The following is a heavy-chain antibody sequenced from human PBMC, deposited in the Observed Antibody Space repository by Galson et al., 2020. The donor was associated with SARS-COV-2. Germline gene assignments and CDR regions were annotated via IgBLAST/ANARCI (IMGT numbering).Heavy chain of an antibody. CDR2: INHSGST. CDR3: ARVGCGGDCYSVGAFDI. D-gene: IGHD2-21*01. J-gene: IGHJ3*02. Sequence: SETLSLTCAVYGGSFSGYYWSWIRQPPGKGLEWIGAINHSGSTNYNPSLKSRVTISVDTSKNQFSLKLSSVTAADTAVYYCARVGCGGDCYSVGAFDIWGQGTMVTVSS. CDR1: GGSFSGYY. V-gene: IGHV4-34*01.